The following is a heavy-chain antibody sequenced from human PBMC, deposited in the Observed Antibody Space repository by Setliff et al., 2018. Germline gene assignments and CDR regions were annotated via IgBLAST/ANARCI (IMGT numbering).Heavy chain of an antibody. CDR2: IITSTGKT. D-gene: IGHD2-2*01. CDR1: GYTFTNFG. CDR3: ARFGGSCSSSSCYASDL. J-gene: IGHJ3*01. V-gene: IGHV1-18*01. Sequence: PGESLKISCKASGYTFTNFGFHWLRQAPGQGLEWMAMIITSTGKTSYAQKFQGRVTVTTDTYTGTGYMELRSLRSDDTAMYFCARFGGSCSSSSCYASDLWGQGTMVTVSS.